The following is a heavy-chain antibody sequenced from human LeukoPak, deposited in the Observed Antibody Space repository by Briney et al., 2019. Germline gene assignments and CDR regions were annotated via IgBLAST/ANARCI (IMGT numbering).Heavy chain of an antibody. CDR3: ARVTSGGWGKGFDY. Sequence: SETLSLTCTVSGGSISSSRYYWGWIRQPPGKGLEWIGSMYYSGNSYYNPSLKSRVTISVDTSKNQFSLKLSSVTAADTAMYYCARVTSGGWGKGFDYWGQGTLVTVSS. CDR2: MYYSGNS. V-gene: IGHV4-39*07. J-gene: IGHJ4*02. D-gene: IGHD6-19*01. CDR1: GGSISSSRYY.